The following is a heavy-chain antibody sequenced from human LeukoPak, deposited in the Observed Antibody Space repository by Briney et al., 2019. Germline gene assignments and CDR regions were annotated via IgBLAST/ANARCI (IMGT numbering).Heavy chain of an antibody. J-gene: IGHJ6*02. CDR2: IIWNTGSV. V-gene: IGHV3-9*01. Sequence: PGGSLRLSCAASGFTFDDYAMHWVRQAPGKGLEWVSGIIWNTGSVGYADSVKGRFTISRDNSKNTLYLQMNSLRAEDTAVYYCARAQMVRYYGMDVWGQGTTVIVSS. CDR3: ARAQMVRYYGMDV. CDR1: GFTFDDYA. D-gene: IGHD3-10*01.